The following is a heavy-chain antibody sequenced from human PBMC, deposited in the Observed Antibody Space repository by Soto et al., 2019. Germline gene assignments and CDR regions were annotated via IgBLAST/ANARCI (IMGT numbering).Heavy chain of an antibody. CDR3: ARYPSNFWFDP. CDR1: GGPISSSSYF. D-gene: IGHD4-4*01. J-gene: IGHJ5*02. CDR2: IYYSGST. V-gene: IGHV4-39*01. Sequence: SETLSLTSTVSGGPISSSSYFWGWIRQPPGKGLEWIGSIYYSGSTYYNPSLKSRVTVPVDTSKNQFSLKLSSVTAADTAVYYCARYPSNFWFDPWGQGTLVTVS.